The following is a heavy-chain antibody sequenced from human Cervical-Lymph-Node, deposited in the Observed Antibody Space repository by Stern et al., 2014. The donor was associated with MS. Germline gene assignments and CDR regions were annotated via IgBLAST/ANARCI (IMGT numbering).Heavy chain of an antibody. D-gene: IGHD3-16*02. J-gene: IGHJ4*02. CDR1: GYRFSTFY. CDR2: IDLGIGAT. CDR3: ARIYCSGDECYHSFDT. Sequence: VQLVQSGAEVKKPGASVKVSCKASGYRFSTFYLHWLRQAPGQGLQWLGRIDLGIGATNSSQSFQGRLTMTSDRSITAAFLELSGLRSDDTAVYYCARIYCSGDECYHSFDTWGQGTLVTVSS. V-gene: IGHV1-2*06.